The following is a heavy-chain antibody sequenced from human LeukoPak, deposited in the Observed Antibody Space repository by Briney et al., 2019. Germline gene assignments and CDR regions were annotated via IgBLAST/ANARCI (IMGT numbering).Heavy chain of an antibody. Sequence: SETLSLTCAVSGGSISSGGYSWSWIRQPPGKGLEWIGYIYHSGSTYYNPSLKSRVTISVDRSKNQFSLKLSSVTAADTAVYYCARVSAFAVVSYFGYWGQGTLVTVSS. CDR3: ARVSAFAVVSYFGY. V-gene: IGHV4-30-2*01. D-gene: IGHD3-3*01. J-gene: IGHJ4*02. CDR1: GGSISSGGYS. CDR2: IYHSGST.